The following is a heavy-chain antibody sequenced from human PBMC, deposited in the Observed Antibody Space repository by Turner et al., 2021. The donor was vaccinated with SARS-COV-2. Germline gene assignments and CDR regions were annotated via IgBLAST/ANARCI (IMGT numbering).Heavy chain of an antibody. V-gene: IGHV1-2*02. D-gene: IGHD2-21*02. Sequence: QVQLVQSGAEVKKPGASVKVSCKASGYTFTGYYMHWVRQAPGQGLEWMGWINPNSGGTNYAQKFQGRVTMTRDTSISTAYLELSSLRSEDTAVYYCATGYAYCGGGCSIDFWGQGTLVTVSS. CDR1: GYTFTGYY. CDR3: ATGYAYCGGGCSIDF. J-gene: IGHJ4*02. CDR2: INPNSGGT.